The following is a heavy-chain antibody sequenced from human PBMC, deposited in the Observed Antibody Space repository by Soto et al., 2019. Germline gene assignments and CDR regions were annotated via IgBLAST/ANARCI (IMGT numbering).Heavy chain of an antibody. Sequence: EVQLLESGGGLVQPGGSLRLSCAASGFTFSSYAMSWVRQAPGKGLEWVSAISGSGGSTYYADSVKGRFTISRDNSKNTLNWQRNSRRAEDTAVYYCAKEWQQLPPGAWFDPGAREPWSPSPQ. J-gene: IGHJ5*02. D-gene: IGHD6-13*01. CDR3: AKEWQQLPPGAWFDP. CDR2: ISGSGGST. CDR1: GFTFSSYA. V-gene: IGHV3-23*01.